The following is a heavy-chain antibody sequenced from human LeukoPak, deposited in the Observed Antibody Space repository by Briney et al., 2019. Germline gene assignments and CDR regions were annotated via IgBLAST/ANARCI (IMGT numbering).Heavy chain of an antibody. Sequence: AGGSLRLSCAASGFTLSSTWMHWVRQAPGKGLVWVSPINSDATRTNYADSVRGRFTISRDDAKNTMYLQMNSLRAEDTAGYYCAEDVASIPMIPLRFYYYGMDVWGQGTTVTVSS. J-gene: IGHJ6*02. CDR3: AEDVASIPMIPLRFYYYGMDV. V-gene: IGHV3-74*01. D-gene: IGHD3-22*01. CDR1: GFTLSSTW. CDR2: INSDATRT.